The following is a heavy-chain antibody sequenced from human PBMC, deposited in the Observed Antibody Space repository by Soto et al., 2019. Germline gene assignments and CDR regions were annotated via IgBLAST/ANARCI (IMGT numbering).Heavy chain of an antibody. CDR1: GFTFDDYA. CDR3: AKDRGAVAGTWFDP. V-gene: IGHV3-9*01. D-gene: IGHD6-19*01. J-gene: IGHJ5*02. Sequence: GGSLRLSCAASGFTFDDYAMHWVRQAPGKGLEWVSGISWNSGSIGYADSVKGRSTISRDNAKNSLYLQMNSLRAEDTALYYCAKDRGAVAGTWFDPWGQGTLVTVS. CDR2: ISWNSGSI.